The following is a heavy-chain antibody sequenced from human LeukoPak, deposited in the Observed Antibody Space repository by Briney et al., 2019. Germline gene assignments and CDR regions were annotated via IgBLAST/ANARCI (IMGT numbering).Heavy chain of an antibody. V-gene: IGHV4-39*07. CDR1: GGSISSSSYY. CDR3: AREVGGDFDALDY. Sequence: PSETLSLTCNVSGGSISSSSYYWGWIRQPPGKGLEWIGSIYYSGSTYYNPSLKSRVTISVDTSKNQFSLKLSSVTAADTAVYYCAREVGGDFDALDYWGQGTLVTVSS. J-gene: IGHJ4*02. CDR2: IYYSGST. D-gene: IGHD4-17*01.